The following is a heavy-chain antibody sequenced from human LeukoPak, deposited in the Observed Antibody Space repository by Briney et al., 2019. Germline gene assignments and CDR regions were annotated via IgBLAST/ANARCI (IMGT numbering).Heavy chain of an antibody. J-gene: IGHJ5*02. CDR2: INPNSGGT. CDR3: ARELRYSSSWSPFDP. V-gene: IGHV1-2*02. CDR1: GYTYTGYY. D-gene: IGHD6-13*01. Sequence: GASVKVSCKASGYTYTGYYMHWVRQAPGQGLEWMGWINPNSGGTNYAQKFQGRVTMTRDTSISTAYMELSRLRSDDTAVYYCARELRYSSSWSPFDPWGQGTLVTVSS.